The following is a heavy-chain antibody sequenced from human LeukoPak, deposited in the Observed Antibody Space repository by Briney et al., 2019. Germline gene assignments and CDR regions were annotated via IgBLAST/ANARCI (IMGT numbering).Heavy chain of an antibody. CDR3: ATERPGSRTLDS. D-gene: IGHD1-14*01. CDR2: VYSVGAT. J-gene: IGHJ4*02. V-gene: IGHV3-66*01. Sequence: GGSLRLSCAASGFIVSRNHMNWVRLAPGKGLEWVSIVYSVGATYYEDSVKGRFTISRDDSKNIVYLQMNNLRSEDTAVYFCATERPGSRTLDSWGQGTLVTVSS. CDR1: GFIVSRNH.